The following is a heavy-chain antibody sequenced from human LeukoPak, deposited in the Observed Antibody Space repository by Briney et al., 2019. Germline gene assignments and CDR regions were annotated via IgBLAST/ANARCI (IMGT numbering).Heavy chain of an antibody. J-gene: IGHJ4*02. Sequence: GGSLRLSCAASGFTFSSYAMSWVHQAPGKGLEWVSAISGSGGSTYYADSVKGRFTISRDNSKNTLYLQMNSLRAEDTAVYYCAKMPLWFGEFLNNDYWGQGTLVTVSS. V-gene: IGHV3-23*01. D-gene: IGHD3-10*01. CDR3: AKMPLWFGEFLNNDY. CDR1: GFTFSSYA. CDR2: ISGSGGST.